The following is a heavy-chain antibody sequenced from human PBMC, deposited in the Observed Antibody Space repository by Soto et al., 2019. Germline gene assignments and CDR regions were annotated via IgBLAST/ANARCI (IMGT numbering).Heavy chain of an antibody. J-gene: IGHJ3*02. CDR3: ARDLAGSSGAFDI. CDR1: GGSISSGGYY. D-gene: IGHD6-6*01. V-gene: IGHV4-31*03. CDR2: IYYSGST. Sequence: PSETLSLTCTVSGGSISSGGYYWSWIRQHPGKGLEWIGYIYYSGSTYYNPSLKSRVTISVDTSKNQFSLKLSSVTAADTAVYYCARDLAGSSGAFDIWGQGTMVTVSS.